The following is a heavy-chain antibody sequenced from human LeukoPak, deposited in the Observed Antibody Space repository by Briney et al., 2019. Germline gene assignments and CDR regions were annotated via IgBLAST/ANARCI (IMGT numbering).Heavy chain of an antibody. D-gene: IGHD2-21*02. CDR1: GGTFSSYA. Sequence: SVKVSCKASGGTFSSYAISWVRQAPGQGLQWMGRIIPIFGTANYAQKFQGRVTITAGKSTSTAYMELSSLRSEDTAVYYCAKGDIVVVTAIQHAFDIWGQGTMFTVSS. CDR3: AKGDIVVVTAIQHAFDI. CDR2: IIPIFGTA. V-gene: IGHV1-69*06. J-gene: IGHJ3*02.